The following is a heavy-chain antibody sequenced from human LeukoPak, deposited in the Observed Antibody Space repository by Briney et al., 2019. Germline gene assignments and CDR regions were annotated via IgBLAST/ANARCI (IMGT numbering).Heavy chain of an antibody. Sequence: SETLSLTCTISGGSISSYYWSWIRQPAGKGLEWIGRIYTSGSTNYNPSLKSRVTMSVDTSKNQFSLKLSSVTAAVTAVYYCAREAEYYGSGSYSPSYYYYSYMDVWGKGTTVTVSS. V-gene: IGHV4-4*07. CDR3: AREAEYYGSGSYSPSYYYYSYMDV. J-gene: IGHJ6*03. CDR1: GGSISSYY. CDR2: IYTSGST. D-gene: IGHD3-10*01.